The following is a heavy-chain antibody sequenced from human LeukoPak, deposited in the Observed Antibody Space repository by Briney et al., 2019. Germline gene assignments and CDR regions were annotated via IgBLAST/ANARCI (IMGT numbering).Heavy chain of an antibody. CDR1: DGSFSGYY. J-gene: IGHJ4*02. CDR2: INHSGST. Sequence: PSETLSLTCAVYDGSFSGYYWSWIRQPPGKGLEWIGEINHSGSTNYNPSLKSRVTISVDTSKNQFSLKLSSVTAADTAVYYCAREQKDSYDPTPLDYWGQGTLVTVSS. CDR3: AREQKDSYDPTPLDY. V-gene: IGHV4-34*01. D-gene: IGHD5-18*01.